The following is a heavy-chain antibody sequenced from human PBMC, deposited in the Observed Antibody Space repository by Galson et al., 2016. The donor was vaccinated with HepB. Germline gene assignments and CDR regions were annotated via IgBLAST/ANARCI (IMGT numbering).Heavy chain of an antibody. CDR2: ISGSESRT. CDR3: ATSKAAPGCD. CDR1: GFTFSNYA. D-gene: IGHD6-13*01. V-gene: IGHV3-23*01. J-gene: IGHJ4*02. Sequence: SLRLSCAGSGFTFSNYAMNWVRQAPGKGLEWVSSISGSESRTEYRDSVKGRFTISRDNSKNTLFLEMNSLRGEDTAVYYCATSKAAPGCDWGQGTLVTVSS.